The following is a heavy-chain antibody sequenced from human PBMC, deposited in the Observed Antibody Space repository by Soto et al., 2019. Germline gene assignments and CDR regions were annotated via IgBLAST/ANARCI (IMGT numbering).Heavy chain of an antibody. CDR3: AKDPSTGSADY. CDR1: GFILSNYA. Sequence: GGSVRLSCTASGFILSNYAMNWVRQAPGKGLEWVSTLSKDGANEHYADSVKGRFTISRDGSKNTLYLQMNSLRAEDTAMYYCAKDPSTGSADYWGQGTQVTVSS. D-gene: IGHD3-9*01. V-gene: IGHV3-23*01. CDR2: LSKDGANE. J-gene: IGHJ4*02.